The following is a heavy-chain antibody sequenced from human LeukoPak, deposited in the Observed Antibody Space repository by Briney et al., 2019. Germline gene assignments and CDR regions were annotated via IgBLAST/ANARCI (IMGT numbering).Heavy chain of an antibody. CDR2: IKQDGSEK. D-gene: IGHD2-2*02. CDR3: ARDTGYIGY. J-gene: IGHJ4*02. Sequence: GGSLRLSCAASGFTFSSYGMGWVRQAPGKGLEWVANIKQDGSEKYYVDSVKGRFTISRDNAKNSLYLQMNSLRAEDTAVFYCARDTGYIGYWGQGTLVSVSS. CDR1: GFTFSSYG. V-gene: IGHV3-7*01.